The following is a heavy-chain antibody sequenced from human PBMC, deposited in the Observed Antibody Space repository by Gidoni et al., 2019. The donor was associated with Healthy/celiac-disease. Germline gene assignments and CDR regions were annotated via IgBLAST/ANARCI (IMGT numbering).Heavy chain of an antibody. CDR2: INPNGGGT. Sequence: QVQLVQSGAEVKKPGASVKVSCKASGYTFTVYSMHWVLQAPGQGLEWMGWINPNGGGTNHAQKFQGRVTMTRDTSISTAYMELRRLRSDDTAVYYCARAPMVRGIISPMDVWGKGTTVTVSS. CDR1: GYTFTVYS. D-gene: IGHD3-10*01. CDR3: ARAPMVRGIISPMDV. J-gene: IGHJ6*04. V-gene: IGHV1-2*02.